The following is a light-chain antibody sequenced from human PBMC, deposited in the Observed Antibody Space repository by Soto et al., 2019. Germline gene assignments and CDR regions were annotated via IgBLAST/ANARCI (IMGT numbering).Light chain of an antibody. CDR1: HDISYY. V-gene: IGKV1-33*01. CDR3: QQYGTSEII. Sequence: DIQMTQSPSSLSASVGDRVTITCQASHDISYYLNWYQQKPGKAPKLLIYDASNLETGVPSRFSGGGSGTDFTLTISSLRPEDFAVFYCQQYGTSEIIFGQGTRLEIK. CDR2: DAS. J-gene: IGKJ5*01.